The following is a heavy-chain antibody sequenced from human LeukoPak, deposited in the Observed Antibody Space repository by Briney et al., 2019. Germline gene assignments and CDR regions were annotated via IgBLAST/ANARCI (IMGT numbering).Heavy chain of an antibody. Sequence: RPSQTLSLTCPVSGGSISRGGYYWSWLRQHAGKGLEWIGYICYRGSTYYNPSLKSRVTISVDTSKNQFSLKLSSVTVADTAVYYCGREGGARLGGGAFDIWGQGTMVTVSS. V-gene: IGHV4-31*03. J-gene: IGHJ3*02. CDR3: GREGGARLGGGAFDI. CDR2: ICYRGST. D-gene: IGHD3-16*01. CDR1: GGSISRGGYY.